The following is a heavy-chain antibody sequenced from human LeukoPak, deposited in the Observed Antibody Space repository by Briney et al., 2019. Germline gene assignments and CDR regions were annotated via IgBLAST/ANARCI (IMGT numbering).Heavy chain of an antibody. CDR1: GFTFSDYA. CDR2: SAHDEVGK. Sequence: PGGSLGLSCVGSGFTFSDYAIHWVRQAPGKGLEWVAVSAHDEVGKQFADSVKGRFTLSRDNSRDSVHLQMNRLGDEDTAVYYCAKDRGYGEHEPFESWGQGSLVTVSS. V-gene: IGHV3-30*18. CDR3: AKDRGYGEHEPFES. D-gene: IGHD4/OR15-4a*01. J-gene: IGHJ4*02.